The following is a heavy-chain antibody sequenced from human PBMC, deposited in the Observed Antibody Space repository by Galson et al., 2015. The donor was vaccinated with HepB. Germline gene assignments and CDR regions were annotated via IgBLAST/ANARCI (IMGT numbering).Heavy chain of an antibody. J-gene: IGHJ5*02. D-gene: IGHD3-10*01. CDR3: AKVQTGVWFGELSDP. Sequence: SLRLSRAASGFTFSSYGMHWVRQAPGKGLEWVAFIRYDGSNKYYADSVKGRFTISRDNSKNTLYLQMNSLRAEDTAVYYCAKVQTGVWFGELSDPWGQGTLVTVSS. V-gene: IGHV3-30*02. CDR2: IRYDGSNK. CDR1: GFTFSSYG.